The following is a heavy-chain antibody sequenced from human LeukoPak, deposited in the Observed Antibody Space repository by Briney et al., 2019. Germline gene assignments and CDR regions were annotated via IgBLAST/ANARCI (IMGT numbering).Heavy chain of an antibody. V-gene: IGHV3-30*04. CDR2: ISYDGSNK. Sequence: GGSLRLSCAASGFTFRSYAMHWVRQAPGKGLEWVAVISYDGSNKYYADSVKGRFTISSDNAKNSLFLQMNSLRAEDTAVYYCARTEWLRSGYYFDYWGQGTLVTVSS. D-gene: IGHD5-12*01. J-gene: IGHJ4*02. CDR1: GFTFRSYA. CDR3: ARTEWLRSGYYFDY.